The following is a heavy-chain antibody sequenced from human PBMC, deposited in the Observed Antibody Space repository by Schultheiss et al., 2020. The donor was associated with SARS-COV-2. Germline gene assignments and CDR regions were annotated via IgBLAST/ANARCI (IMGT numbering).Heavy chain of an antibody. Sequence: GGSLRLSCAASGFTFSSYEMNWVRQAPGKGLEWVSAISGGGSTYYADSVKGRFTVSRDNSKNTLYLQMNSLRAEDTAVYYCAKTYSRGWGAFDNWGQGTLVTVSS. J-gene: IGHJ4*02. CDR2: ISGGGST. CDR1: GFTFSSYE. V-gene: IGHV3-23*01. D-gene: IGHD6-19*01. CDR3: AKTYSRGWGAFDN.